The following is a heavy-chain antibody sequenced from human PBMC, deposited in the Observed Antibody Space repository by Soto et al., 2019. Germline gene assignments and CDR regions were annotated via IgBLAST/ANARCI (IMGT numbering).Heavy chain of an antibody. J-gene: IGHJ6*02. CDR2: ISYDVSNK. V-gene: IGHV3-30*18. CDR1: GFTFSSNG. D-gene: IGHD3-3*01. Sequence: GGSLILSFAASGFTFSSNGMRWVRQSPGEGLEWVAVISYDVSNKYYADSVKGRFTISRDNSKNTLYLQMNSLRGEDTAVYYCAKALILGVVTDFYYGMDVWGQGTTVTVSS. CDR3: AKALILGVVTDFYYGMDV.